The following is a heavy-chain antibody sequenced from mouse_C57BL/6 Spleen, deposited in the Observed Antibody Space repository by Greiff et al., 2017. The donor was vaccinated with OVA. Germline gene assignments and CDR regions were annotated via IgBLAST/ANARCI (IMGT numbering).Heavy chain of an antibody. J-gene: IGHJ1*03. V-gene: IGHV3-6*01. D-gene: IGHD1-1*01. CDR2: ISYDGSN. CDR3: ARTDYYGSYWYFDV. CDR1: GYSITSGYY. Sequence: EVKLMESGPGLVKPSQSLSLTCSVTGYSITSGYYWNWIRQFPGNKLEWMGYISYDGSNNYNPSLKNRISITRDTSKNQFFLKLNSVTTEDTATYYCARTDYYGSYWYFDVWGTGTTVTVSS.